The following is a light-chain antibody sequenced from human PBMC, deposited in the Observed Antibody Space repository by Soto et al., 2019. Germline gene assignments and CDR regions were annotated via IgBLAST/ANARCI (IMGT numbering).Light chain of an antibody. CDR1: QSVSRN. CDR3: QQYNNWPPWT. Sequence: EIVLTQSPATLCLSPGERATLSCRASQSVSRNLAWYQQKPGQAPRLLIYGASTRATGIPARFSGSGSGTEFTLTISSLQSEDFAVYYCQQYNNWPPWTFGQGTKVDI. V-gene: IGKV3-15*01. J-gene: IGKJ1*01. CDR2: GAS.